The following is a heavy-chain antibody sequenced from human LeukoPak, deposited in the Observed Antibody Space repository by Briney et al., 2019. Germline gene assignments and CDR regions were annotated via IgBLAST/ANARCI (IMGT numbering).Heavy chain of an antibody. CDR2: ISGSSSTM. D-gene: IGHD2-2*01. V-gene: IGHV3-48*04. CDR1: GFTFSNYN. CDR3: ARNLPAADY. Sequence: PGGSLRLSCVVSGFTFSNYNMIWVRQAPGKGLEWLSYISGSSSTMYYADSVKGRFTISRDNAKNSLYLQMNSLRAEDTAVYYCARNLPAADYWGQGTLVTVSS. J-gene: IGHJ4*02.